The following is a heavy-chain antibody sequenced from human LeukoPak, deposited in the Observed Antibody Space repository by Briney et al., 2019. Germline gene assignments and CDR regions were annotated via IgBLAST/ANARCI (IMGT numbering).Heavy chain of an antibody. J-gene: IGHJ5*02. CDR1: GGSISSGTYY. Sequence: SETLSLTCTVSGGSISSGTYYWTWIRQPAGKGLEWIGRIYGSGSTDYNPSLKSRVTMSIDTSKNQFSLNLISVTAADTAVYYCARSHIVVVTARIGRNWFDPWGQGTLVTVSS. D-gene: IGHD2-21*02. V-gene: IGHV4-61*02. CDR3: ARSHIVVVTARIGRNWFDP. CDR2: IYGSGST.